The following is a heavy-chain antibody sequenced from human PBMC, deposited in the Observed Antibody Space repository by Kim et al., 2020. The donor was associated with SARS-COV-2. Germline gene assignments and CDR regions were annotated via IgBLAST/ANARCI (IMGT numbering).Heavy chain of an antibody. CDR2: INHSGST. Sequence: SETLSLTCAVYGGSFSGYYWSWIRQPPGKGLEWIGEINHSGSTNYNPSLKSRVTISVDTSKNQFSLKLSSVTAADTAVYYCARCGYSGFRGPYGMDVWGQGTTVTVSS. J-gene: IGHJ6*02. CDR1: GGSFSGYY. CDR3: ARCGYSGFRGPYGMDV. V-gene: IGHV4-34*01. D-gene: IGHD5-12*01.